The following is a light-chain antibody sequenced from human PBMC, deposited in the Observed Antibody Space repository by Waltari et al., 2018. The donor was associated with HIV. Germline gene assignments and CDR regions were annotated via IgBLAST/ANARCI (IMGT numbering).Light chain of an antibody. Sequence: QSVLTQPPSASGTPGQRVTIPCSGSSSNIGSHYVYWYQQLPGTAPKLLIFRNNQRPSGVPDRFSGSKSGTSASLAISGLRSEDEAEYYCAAWDDSLSGYVFGTGTKVTVL. CDR2: RNN. CDR1: SSNIGSHY. CDR3: AAWDDSLSGYV. V-gene: IGLV1-47*01. J-gene: IGLJ1*01.